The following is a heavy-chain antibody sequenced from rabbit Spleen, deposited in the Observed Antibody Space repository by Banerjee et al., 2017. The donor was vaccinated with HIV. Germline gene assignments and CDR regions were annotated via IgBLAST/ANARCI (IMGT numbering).Heavy chain of an antibody. CDR1: GVSFSSSSY. CDR3: ARAFASASGYPYYFTL. D-gene: IGHD1-1*01. Sequence: QSLEESGGDLVKPGASLTLTCTASGVSFSSSSYMCWVRQAPGKGLEWIAYIYPDYDVTDYANWVNGRFTISLDNAQNTVFLQLTSLTAADTATYFCARAFASASGYPYYFTLWGQGTLVTVS. CDR2: IYPDYDVT. V-gene: IGHV1S40*01. J-gene: IGHJ4*01.